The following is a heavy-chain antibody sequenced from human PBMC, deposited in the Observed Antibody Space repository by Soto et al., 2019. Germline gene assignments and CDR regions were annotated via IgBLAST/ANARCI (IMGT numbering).Heavy chain of an antibody. J-gene: IGHJ4*02. V-gene: IGHV4-31*03. CDR2: IYYSGST. CDR3: ARACNWNYRYYFDY. CDR1: GGSISSGGYY. D-gene: IGHD1-7*01. Sequence: QVQLQESGPGLVKPSQTLSLTCTVSGGSISSGGYYWSWIRQHPGKGLEWIGYIYYSGSTYYNPSHKSRVTIAVDTSKNQFSLKLSSVTAADTAVYYCARACNWNYRYYFDYWGQGTLVTVSS.